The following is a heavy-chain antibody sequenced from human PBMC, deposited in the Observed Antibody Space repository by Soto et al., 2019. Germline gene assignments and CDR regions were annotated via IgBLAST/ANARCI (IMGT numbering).Heavy chain of an antibody. V-gene: IGHV4-4*02. J-gene: IGHJ4*02. D-gene: IGHD6-19*01. Sequence: QVQLQESGPGLVTPSGTLSLTCAVSGGSISSSNWCSWVRQPPVKGLEWIGEIYPSGSTNYNPSLNSRGTTSVVKSKNQCSLKLSSVTAADTAVYYCAKVCRIGWHALDYWCQGTLVTVSS. CDR1: GGSISSSNW. CDR2: IYPSGST. CDR3: AKVCRIGWHALDY.